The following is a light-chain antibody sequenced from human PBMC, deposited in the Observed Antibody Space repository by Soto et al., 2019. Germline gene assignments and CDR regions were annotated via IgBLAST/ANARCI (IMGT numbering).Light chain of an antibody. V-gene: IGLV2-8*01. CDR3: SSFASSNTWV. CDR1: SSDVGAYNY. Sequence: QPVLTQPPSASGSPGQSVTISCTGTSSDVGAYNYVSWYQQHAGKAPKLVIYEVTKRPSGVPDRFSGSKSANTASLTVSGLQVEDEADYYCSSFASSNTWVFGGGTKLTVL. J-gene: IGLJ3*02. CDR2: EVT.